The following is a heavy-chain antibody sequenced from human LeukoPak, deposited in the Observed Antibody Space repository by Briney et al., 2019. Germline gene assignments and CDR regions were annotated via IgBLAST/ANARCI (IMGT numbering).Heavy chain of an antibody. CDR1: GFTFSTYS. Sequence: GGSLRLSCAASGFTFSTYSMSWVRQAPGKGLEWVSTVTKTGGATYYVDSVKGRFTISRDSSKNTLFLQMESLRAEDTAVYYCAKGSSAYYYDYWGQGTLVTVSS. D-gene: IGHD3-22*01. CDR3: AKGSSAYYYDY. V-gene: IGHV3-23*01. CDR2: VTKTGGAT. J-gene: IGHJ4*02.